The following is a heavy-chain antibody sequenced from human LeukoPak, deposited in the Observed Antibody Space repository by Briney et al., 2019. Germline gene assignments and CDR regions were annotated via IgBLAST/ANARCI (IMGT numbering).Heavy chain of an antibody. CDR3: ARDYCSGGSRYWDY. D-gene: IGHD2-15*01. J-gene: IGHJ4*02. Sequence: SETLSLTCTVSGASISSGGYFWSWIRQPAGKGVEWIGRIETSGSTNYNPSLKSRVTISVDTSKNQFSLKLSSVTAADTAVYYCARDYCSGGSRYWDYWGQGTLVTVSS. CDR2: IETSGST. CDR1: GASISSGGYF. V-gene: IGHV4-61*02.